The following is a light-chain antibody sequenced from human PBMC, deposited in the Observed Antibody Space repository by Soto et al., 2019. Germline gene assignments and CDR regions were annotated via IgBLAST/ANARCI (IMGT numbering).Light chain of an antibody. CDR3: HHRSNWPPTET. V-gene: IGKV3-11*01. CDR1: QSISGF. J-gene: IGKJ3*01. Sequence: EIVLTQSPASLSLSPGESASLSCRASQSISGFLAWYQQKPGQAPSLLIYDASHRATSIPARFSGSGSGTDFTLTISSLEPEDFAVYYCHHRSNWPPTETFGPGTKVDLK. CDR2: DAS.